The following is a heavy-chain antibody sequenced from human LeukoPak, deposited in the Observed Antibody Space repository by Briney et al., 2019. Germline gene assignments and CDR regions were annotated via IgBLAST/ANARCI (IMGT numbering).Heavy chain of an antibody. CDR3: AADSNWGYTYSMDV. D-gene: IGHD3-16*01. V-gene: IGHV1-58*01. CDR2: IVVASGNT. CDR1: GFIFINSA. J-gene: IGHJ6*02. Sequence: EASVKVSCKASGFIFINSAVQWVRQARGERLEWIGWIVVASGNTNYAQKFQERVTISTDMSTGTAFMELSSLKSEDTAVYYCAADSNWGYTYSMDVWGQGTTVTVSS.